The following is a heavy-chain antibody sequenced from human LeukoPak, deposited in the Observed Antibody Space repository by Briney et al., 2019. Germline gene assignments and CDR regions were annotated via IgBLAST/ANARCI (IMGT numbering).Heavy chain of an antibody. D-gene: IGHD4-17*01. CDR2: INSNTGGT. CDR1: AYTFTGYF. J-gene: IGHJ5*02. V-gene: IGHV1-2*06. Sequence: ASVKVSCKASAYTFTGYFMHWVRQAPGQGLEWMGRINSNTGGTTYAQKFQGRVTMTRDTSITTAHMELSRLKSDDTAVYYCARGHPYGDYNWSDLCGQGALVTVSS. CDR3: ARGHPYGDYNWSDL.